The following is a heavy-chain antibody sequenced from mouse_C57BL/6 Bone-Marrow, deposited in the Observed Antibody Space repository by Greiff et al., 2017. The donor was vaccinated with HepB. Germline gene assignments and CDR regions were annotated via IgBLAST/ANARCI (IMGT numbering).Heavy chain of an antibody. CDR2: IYPGSGST. J-gene: IGHJ4*01. Sequence: QVQLQQPGAELVKPGASVKMSCKASGYTFTSYWITWVKQRPGQGLEWIGDIYPGSGSTNYNEKFKSKATLTVDKSSSTAYMQLSSLTSEDSAVYYCARERETAQAPIDDWGQGTSVTVST. V-gene: IGHV1-55*01. CDR1: GYTFTSYW. D-gene: IGHD3-2*02. CDR3: ARERETAQAPIDD.